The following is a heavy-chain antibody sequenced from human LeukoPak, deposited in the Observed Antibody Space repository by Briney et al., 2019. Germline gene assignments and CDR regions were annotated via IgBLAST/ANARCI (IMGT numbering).Heavy chain of an antibody. CDR3: ARGGWSYVGSRVPDY. V-gene: IGHV3-74*01. Sequence: GGSLRLSCAASGFTFSSYWMHWVRQAPGKGLVWVSRINSDGSSTSYADSVKGRFTISRDNAKNTLYLQMNSLRAEDTAVYYCARGGWSYVGSRVPDYWGQGTLVTVSS. J-gene: IGHJ4*02. CDR2: INSDGSST. CDR1: GFTFSSYW. D-gene: IGHD1-26*01.